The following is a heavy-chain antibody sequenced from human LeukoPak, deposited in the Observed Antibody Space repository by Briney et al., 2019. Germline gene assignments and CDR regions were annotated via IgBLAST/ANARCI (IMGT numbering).Heavy chain of an antibody. J-gene: IGHJ3*02. CDR1: GDSISSGDYY. V-gene: IGHV4-61*08. CDR2: IYYSGST. CDR3: ARDSQYYDSSGYPNAFDI. Sequence: SETLSLTCTVSGDSISSGDYYWSWIRQPPGKGLEWIGYIYYSGSTNYNPSLKSRVTISVDTSKNQFSLKLSSVTAADTAVYYCARDSQYYDSSGYPNAFDIWGQGTMVTVSS. D-gene: IGHD3-22*01.